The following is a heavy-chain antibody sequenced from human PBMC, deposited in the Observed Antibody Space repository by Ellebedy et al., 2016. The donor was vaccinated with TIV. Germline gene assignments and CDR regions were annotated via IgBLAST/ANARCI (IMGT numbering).Heavy chain of an antibody. CDR2: IDWDGDK. D-gene: IGHD1-26*01. V-gene: IGHV2-70*12. CDR3: AHGFLYSGTYYGSPPFDY. J-gene: IGHJ4*02. Sequence: SGPTLVKPTQTLTLTCTFSGFSLSVSGLCVSWIRQPPGKALEWLARIDWDGDKYYNTSLKSRVTISKDTSKNQVVLTMTNMDPVDTATYYCAHGFLYSGTYYGSPPFDYWGQGTLVTVSS. CDR1: GFSLSVSGLC.